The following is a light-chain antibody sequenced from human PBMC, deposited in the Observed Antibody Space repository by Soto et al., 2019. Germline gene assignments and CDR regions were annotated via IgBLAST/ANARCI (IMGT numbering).Light chain of an antibody. J-gene: IGLJ3*02. CDR3: SSYSAYTTLWL. CDR1: ASDIGNYNY. Sequence: QSALTQPASVSGSPGQSITISCSGTASDIGNYNYVSWYQVHPGQAPKLLIYGVSNRPSGVSDRFSGSKSGNAASLTISGLQAEDEADYYCSSYSAYTTLWLFGGGTQLTVL. CDR2: GVS. V-gene: IGLV2-14*01.